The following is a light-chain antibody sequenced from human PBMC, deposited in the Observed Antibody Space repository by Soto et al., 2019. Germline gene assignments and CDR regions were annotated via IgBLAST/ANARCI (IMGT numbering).Light chain of an antibody. J-gene: IGKJ4*01. CDR3: QQYYTTPLA. CDR1: QSVLYSSNNKNY. CDR2: WAS. V-gene: IGKV4-1*01. Sequence: DIVMTQSPDSLAVSLGERATINCKSSQSVLYSSNNKNYLGWYQQKAGQPPKVLIYWASTRESGVPDRFSGSASGTDFTLNISSLQAEDVAVYYCQQYYTTPLAFGGGTKVELK.